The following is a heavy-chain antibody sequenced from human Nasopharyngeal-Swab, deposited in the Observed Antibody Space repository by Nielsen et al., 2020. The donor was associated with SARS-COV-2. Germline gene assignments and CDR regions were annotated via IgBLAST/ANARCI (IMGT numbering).Heavy chain of an antibody. CDR2: ISAYNGNT. Sequence: ASVTVSCKASGYTFTSYGISWVRPAPGQGLEWIGWISAYNGNTNYAQKLQGRVTMTTDTSTSTAYMELRSLRSDDTAVYYCVRCSSSSRTVPDYWGQGTLVTVSS. CDR3: VRCSSSSRTVPDY. J-gene: IGHJ4*02. D-gene: IGHD6-6*01. CDR1: GYTFTSYG. V-gene: IGHV1-18*01.